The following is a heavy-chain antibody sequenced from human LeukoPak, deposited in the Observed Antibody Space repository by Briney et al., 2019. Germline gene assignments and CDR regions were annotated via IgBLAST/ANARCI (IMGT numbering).Heavy chain of an antibody. D-gene: IGHD5-18*01. Sequence: GGSLRLSCAASGFTFSSYAMSWDRQAPGKGLEWVSAISGSGGSTYYADSVKGRFTISRDNSKNTLYLQMNSLRAEDTAVYYCAKREYSYGLYYFDYWGQGTLVTVSS. CDR3: AKREYSYGLYYFDY. V-gene: IGHV3-23*01. CDR2: ISGSGGST. CDR1: GFTFSSYA. J-gene: IGHJ4*02.